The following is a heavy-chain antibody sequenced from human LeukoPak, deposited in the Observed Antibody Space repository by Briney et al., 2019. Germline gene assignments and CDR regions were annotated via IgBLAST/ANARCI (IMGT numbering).Heavy chain of an antibody. CDR3: ARGVGAVGDS. CDR2: MDPKGGDT. CDR1: GYTFTNNH. V-gene: IGHV1-8*01. D-gene: IGHD6-19*01. J-gene: IGHJ4*02. Sequence: ASVTVSCKASGYTFTNNHINWVRQATGQGLEWMGWMDPKGGDTGYAQKFQGRVTMTRDTSISTAYMELSSLRSEDTAVYNCARGVGAVGDSWGQGTL.